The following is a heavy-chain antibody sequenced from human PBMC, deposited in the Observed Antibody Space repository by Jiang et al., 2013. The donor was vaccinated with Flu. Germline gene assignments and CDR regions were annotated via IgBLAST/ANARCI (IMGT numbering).Heavy chain of an antibody. CDR1: GGSISSYY. CDR3: ARDRLKTYYYDSSDVGAFDI. D-gene: IGHD3-22*01. J-gene: IGHJ3*02. CDR2: IYYSGST. V-gene: IGHV4-59*01. Sequence: GSGLVKPSETLSLTCTVSGGSISSYYWSWIRQPPGKGLEWIGYIYYSGSTNYNPSLKSRVTISVDTSKNQFSLKLSSVTAADTAVYYCARDRLKTYYYDSSDVGAFDIWGQGTMVTVSS.